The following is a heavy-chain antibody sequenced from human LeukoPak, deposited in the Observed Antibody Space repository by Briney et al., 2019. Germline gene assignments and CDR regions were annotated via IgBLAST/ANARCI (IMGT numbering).Heavy chain of an antibody. J-gene: IGHJ3*02. CDR1: GFTFSSYS. Sequence: GGSLRLSCAASGFTFSSYSMNWVRQAQGKGLEWVSSISSSSSYIYYADSVKGRFTISRDNAKNSLYLQMNSLRAEDTAVYYCAREAIDIVVVVAAHDAFDIWGQGTMVTVSS. CDR3: AREAIDIVVVVAAHDAFDI. CDR2: ISSSSSYI. V-gene: IGHV3-21*01. D-gene: IGHD2-15*01.